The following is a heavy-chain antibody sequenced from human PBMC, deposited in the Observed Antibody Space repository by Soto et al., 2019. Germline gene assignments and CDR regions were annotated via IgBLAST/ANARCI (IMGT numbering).Heavy chain of an antibody. CDR1: GFTFSSYG. CDR3: AKGRIRQGSSGALDY. V-gene: IGHV3-30*18. Sequence: QVQLVESGGGVVQPGRSLRLSCAASGFTFSSYGMHWVRQAPGKGLEWVAVISYDGSNKSYADSVKARFTISRDNSKNTLYLQMNSLRAEDTAVYYCAKGRIRQGSSGALDYWGQGTLVTVSS. D-gene: IGHD6-19*01. J-gene: IGHJ4*02. CDR2: ISYDGSNK.